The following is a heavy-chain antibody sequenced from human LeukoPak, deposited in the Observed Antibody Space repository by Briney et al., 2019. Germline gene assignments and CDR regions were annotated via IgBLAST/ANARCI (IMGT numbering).Heavy chain of an antibody. V-gene: IGHV4-34*01. CDR2: INHSGAT. CDR3: ARSIMTTVTTFGY. D-gene: IGHD4-17*01. Sequence: SGTLSLTCAIYGGSFTGHYWSWIRQPPGKGLEWIAEINHSGATNYNPSLKSRVTISVDKYKDQLSLKLSSVTAADTAVYYCARSIMTTVTTFGYWGQGTLVTVSS. J-gene: IGHJ4*02. CDR1: GGSFTGHY.